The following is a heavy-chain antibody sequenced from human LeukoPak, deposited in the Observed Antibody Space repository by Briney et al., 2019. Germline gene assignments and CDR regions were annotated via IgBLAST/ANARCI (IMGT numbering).Heavy chain of an antibody. CDR1: GYTFTSYG. Sequence: ASVKVSFKASGYTFTSYGISWVRQAPGQGLEWMGWISAYNGNTNYAQKLQGRVTMTTDTSTSTAYMELRSLRSDDTAVYYCARDQSVVVPAALHDYWGQGTLVTVSS. CDR3: ARDQSVVVPAALHDY. CDR2: ISAYNGNT. D-gene: IGHD2-2*01. J-gene: IGHJ4*02. V-gene: IGHV1-18*01.